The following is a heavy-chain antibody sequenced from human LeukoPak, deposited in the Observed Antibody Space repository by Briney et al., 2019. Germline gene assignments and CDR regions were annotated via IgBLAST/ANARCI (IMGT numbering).Heavy chain of an antibody. J-gene: IGHJ4*02. CDR2: INHSGST. Sequence: SETLSLTCAVYGGSFSGYYWSWIRQPPGKGLEWIGEINHSGSTNYNPSLKSRVTISVDTSKNQFSLKLSSVTAADTAVYYCARGPTYLARAFDYWGQGTLVTVSS. CDR1: GGSFSGYY. D-gene: IGHD3-16*01. CDR3: ARGPTYLARAFDY. V-gene: IGHV4-34*01.